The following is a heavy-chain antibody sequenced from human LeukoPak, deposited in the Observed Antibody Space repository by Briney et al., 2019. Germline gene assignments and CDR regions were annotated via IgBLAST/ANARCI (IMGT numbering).Heavy chain of an antibody. J-gene: IGHJ4*02. D-gene: IGHD2-2*01. CDR3: ARLGYCTSSTCYVGDDGYDVFDY. Sequence: GGSLRLSCAASKFSFSTYWMSWVRQAPGKGPEWVANIKQDGSEKYYVDSVKGRFTISRDNAKNSLYLQMNSLRPEDTAVYYCARLGYCTSSTCYVGDDGYDVFDYWGQGTLVTVSS. V-gene: IGHV3-7*03. CDR2: IKQDGSEK. CDR1: KFSFSTYW.